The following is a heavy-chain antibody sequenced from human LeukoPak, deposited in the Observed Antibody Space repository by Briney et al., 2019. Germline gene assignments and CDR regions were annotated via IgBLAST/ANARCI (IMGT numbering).Heavy chain of an antibody. D-gene: IGHD2-15*01. CDR3: ARVAPGYCSGGSCYPYYYYYYMDV. J-gene: IGHJ6*03. V-gene: IGHV4-34*01. Sequence: PSETLSLTCAVYGGSFSGYYWSWIRQPPGKGLEWSGEINHSGSTNYNPSLKSRVTISVDTSKNQFSLKLSSVTAADTAVYYCARVAPGYCSGGSCYPYYYYYYMDVWGKGTTVTVSS. CDR2: INHSGST. CDR1: GGSFSGYY.